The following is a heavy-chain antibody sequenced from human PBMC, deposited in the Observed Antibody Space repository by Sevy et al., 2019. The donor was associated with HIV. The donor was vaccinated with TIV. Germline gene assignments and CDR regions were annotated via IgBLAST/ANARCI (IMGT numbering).Heavy chain of an antibody. CDR1: GGSFSGYY. V-gene: IGHV4-34*01. D-gene: IGHD3-3*01. CDR2: INHIGST. CDR3: ARYDFWSGFSKSNWFDP. J-gene: IGHJ5*02. Sequence: SETLSLTCAVYGGSFSGYYWSWIRQPPGKGLEWIGEINHIGSTNYNPSLKSRVTISVDTSKKQFSLKLSSVTAADTAVYYCARYDFWSGFSKSNWFDPWGRGTLVTVSS.